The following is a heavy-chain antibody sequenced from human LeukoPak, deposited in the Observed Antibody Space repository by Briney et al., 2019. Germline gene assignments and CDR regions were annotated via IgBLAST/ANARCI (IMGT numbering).Heavy chain of an antibody. J-gene: IGHJ4*02. CDR2: ISSSSSTI. CDR1: GFTFSSYS. Sequence: GGSLRLSCAASGFTFSSYSMNWVRQAPGKGLEWVSYISSSSSTIYYADSVKGRFTISRDNAKNSLYLQMNSLRAEDTAVYYCARDGGCSGGSCYHFFDYWGQGTLVTVSS. CDR3: ARDGGCSGGSCYHFFDY. V-gene: IGHV3-48*01. D-gene: IGHD2-15*01.